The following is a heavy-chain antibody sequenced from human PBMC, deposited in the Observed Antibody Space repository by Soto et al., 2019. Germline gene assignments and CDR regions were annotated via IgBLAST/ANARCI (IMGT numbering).Heavy chain of an antibody. J-gene: IGHJ5*02. CDR3: AAGITMVRDRGLGP. Sequence: PGGSLRLSCAASGFTFSSYAMHWVRQAPGKGLEWVAVISYDGSNKYYADSVKGRFTISRDNSKNTLYLQMNSLRAEDTAVYYCAAGITMVRDRGLGPWGQGTLVTVSS. CDR2: ISYDGSNK. D-gene: IGHD3-10*01. V-gene: IGHV3-30-3*01. CDR1: GFTFSSYA.